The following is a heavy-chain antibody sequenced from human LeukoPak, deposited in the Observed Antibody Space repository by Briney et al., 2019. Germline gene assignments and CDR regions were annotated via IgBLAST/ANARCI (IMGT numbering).Heavy chain of an antibody. CDR3: ARRFYYYDSSGYYAFDY. V-gene: IGHV5-51*01. J-gene: IGHJ4*02. CDR2: IYPGDSDT. CDR1: GYSFISYW. Sequence: GESLKISCKGSGYSFISYWIGWVRQMPGKGLEWMGIIYPGDSDTRYSPSFQGQVTISADKSISTAYLQWSSLKASDTAMYYCARRFYYYDSSGYYAFDYWGQGTLVTVSS. D-gene: IGHD3-22*01.